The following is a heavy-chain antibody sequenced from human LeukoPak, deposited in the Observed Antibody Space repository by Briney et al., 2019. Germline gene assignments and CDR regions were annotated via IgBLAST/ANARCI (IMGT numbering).Heavy chain of an antibody. D-gene: IGHD2-15*01. J-gene: IGHJ5*02. CDR3: AKESRYCSGGSCYGAWFDP. Sequence: GGPLRLSCAASGFTFSSYAMSWVRQAPGKGLEWVSAISGSGGSTYYADSVKGRFTISRDNSKNTLYLQMNSLRAEDTAVYYCAKESRYCSGGSCYGAWFDPWGQGTLVTVSS. CDR1: GFTFSSYA. CDR2: ISGSGGST. V-gene: IGHV3-23*01.